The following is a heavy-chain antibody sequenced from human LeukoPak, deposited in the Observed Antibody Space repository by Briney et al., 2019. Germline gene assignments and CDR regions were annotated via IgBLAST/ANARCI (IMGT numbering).Heavy chain of an antibody. J-gene: IGHJ5*02. CDR3: ARDHIAAAGTAWFDP. CDR1: GGSISSYY. V-gene: IGHV4-59*01. D-gene: IGHD6-13*01. CDR2: IYYSGST. Sequence: PSETLSLTCTVSGGSISSYYWSWIRRPPGKGLEWIGYIYYSGSTNYNPSLKSRVTISVDTSKNQFSLKLSSVTAADTAVYYCARDHIAAAGTAWFDPWGQGTLVTVSS.